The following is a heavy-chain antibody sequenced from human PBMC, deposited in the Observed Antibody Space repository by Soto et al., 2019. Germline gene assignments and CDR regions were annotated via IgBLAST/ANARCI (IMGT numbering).Heavy chain of an antibody. D-gene: IGHD5-12*01. Sequence: DVQLLESGGDLVQPGGSLRLSCAASGFIFSNYAMSWVRQAPGKGLEWVSLIRGSGGPTNYADSVKGRFTVSRDNSKNILILQMNSLRAEDTAVYYCVKDFRVGYDWTHDWGQGTLVTVSS. CDR2: IRGSGGPT. J-gene: IGHJ4*02. CDR3: VKDFRVGYDWTHD. CDR1: GFIFSNYA. V-gene: IGHV3-23*01.